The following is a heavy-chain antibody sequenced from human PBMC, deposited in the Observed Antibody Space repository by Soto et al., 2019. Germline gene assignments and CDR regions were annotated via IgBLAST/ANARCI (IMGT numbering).Heavy chain of an antibody. D-gene: IGHD2-2*03. CDR3: AKVGGYCSSTSCPPYYYGMDV. CDR1: GFTFDDYT. CDR2: ISWDGGST. V-gene: IGHV3-43*01. Sequence: SLRLSCAASGFTFDDYTMPWVRQAPGKGLEWVSLISWDGGSTYYADSVKGRFTISRDNSKNSLYLQMNSLRTEDTALYYCAKVGGYCSSTSCPPYYYGMDVWGQGTTVTVSS. J-gene: IGHJ6*02.